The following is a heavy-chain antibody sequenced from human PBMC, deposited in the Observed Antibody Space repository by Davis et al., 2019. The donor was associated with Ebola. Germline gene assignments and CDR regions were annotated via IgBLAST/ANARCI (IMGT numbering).Heavy chain of an antibody. CDR1: GFIFNNYA. J-gene: IGHJ4*02. D-gene: IGHD3-9*01. Sequence: GESLKISCAGSGFIFNNYAMSWVRQAPGRGLEWVSAVNGGGGSTYYTDSVKGRFTISRDISKNTVHLQMNSLRHEDTAVYYCARDAFSLSRYDTEDHWGQGTLVTVSS. CDR2: VNGGGGST. V-gene: IGHV3-23*01. CDR3: ARDAFSLSRYDTEDH.